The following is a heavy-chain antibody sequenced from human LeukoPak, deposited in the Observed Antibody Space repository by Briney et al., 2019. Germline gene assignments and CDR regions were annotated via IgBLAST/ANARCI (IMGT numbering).Heavy chain of an antibody. CDR2: ISSSSSTI. V-gene: IGHV3-48*02. D-gene: IGHD2-2*01. CDR1: GFTFSSYS. J-gene: IGHJ4*02. Sequence: GGSLRLSCAASGFTFSSYSMNWVRQAPRKGLEWVSYISSSSSTIYYADSVKGRFTISRDNAKNSLYLQMNSLRDEDTAVYYCARDQDIVVVPAAFDYWGQGTLVTVSS. CDR3: ARDQDIVVVPAAFDY.